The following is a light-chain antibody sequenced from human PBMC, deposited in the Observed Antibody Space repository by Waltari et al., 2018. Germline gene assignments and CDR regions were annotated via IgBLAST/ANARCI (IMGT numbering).Light chain of an antibody. CDR2: HDN. Sequence: SYVLVQPPSVAVAPGQTARITCGGNNIVSKTVHWYHQRPGQAPVLVVYHDNDRPSGIPERFSGSNSENTATLTITRVEAGDEADYYCQVWDDSSDDFVFGLGTKVTVL. J-gene: IGLJ1*01. V-gene: IGLV3-21*02. CDR3: QVWDDSSDDFV. CDR1: NIVSKT.